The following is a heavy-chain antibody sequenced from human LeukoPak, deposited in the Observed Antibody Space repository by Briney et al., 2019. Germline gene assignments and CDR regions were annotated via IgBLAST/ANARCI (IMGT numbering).Heavy chain of an antibody. CDR2: IYYSGST. CDR1: GGSISSYY. V-gene: IGHV4-59*01. D-gene: IGHD3-10*01. Sequence: PSETLSLTCTVSGGSISSYYWSWIRQPPGKGLEWIGYIYYSGSTNYNPSLKSRVTISVDTSKNQFSLKLSSVTAADTAVYYCARANSETSMVRGETWSWFDPWGQGTLVTVSS. CDR3: ARANSETSMVRGETWSWFDP. J-gene: IGHJ5*02.